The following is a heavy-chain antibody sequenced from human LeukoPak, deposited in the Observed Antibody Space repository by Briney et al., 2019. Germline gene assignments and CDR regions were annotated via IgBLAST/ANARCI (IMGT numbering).Heavy chain of an antibody. D-gene: IGHD2-2*01. V-gene: IGHV4-61*02. CDR1: GGSISSGSYD. Sequence: SETLSLTCTVSGGSISSGSYDWSWIRQPAGKVLEWIGRIYTSGSTNYNPSLKSRVTISVDTSKNQFSLKLSSVTAADTAVYYCARGVVVPGASRVAYYYYYMDVWGKGTTVTVSS. CDR3: ARGVVVPGASRVAYYYYYMDV. CDR2: IYTSGST. J-gene: IGHJ6*03.